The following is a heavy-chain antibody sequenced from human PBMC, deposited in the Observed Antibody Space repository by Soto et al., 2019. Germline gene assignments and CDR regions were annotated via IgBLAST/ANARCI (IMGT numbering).Heavy chain of an antibody. CDR3: ARSRNSGWIDY. D-gene: IGHD6-19*01. CDR2: IYYSGST. Sequence: ETLSLTCTVSGGSISTFYWSWIRQSPGKGLEWLGYIYYSGSTDYHPSLKSRVSISVDTSRNQFFLKLSSLTAADTAVYYCARSRNSGWIDYWGQGTLVTVSS. V-gene: IGHV4-59*01. CDR1: GGSISTFY. J-gene: IGHJ4*02.